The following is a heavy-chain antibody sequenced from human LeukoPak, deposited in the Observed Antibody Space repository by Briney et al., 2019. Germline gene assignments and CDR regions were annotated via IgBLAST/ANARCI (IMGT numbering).Heavy chain of an antibody. J-gene: IGHJ4*02. CDR2: INTDGSTT. CDR3: AREPGYCSSTSCYRPEDY. D-gene: IGHD2-2*01. Sequence: PGGSLRLSCAASGFTFSSYWMHWVRQAPGKGLVWVSRINTDGSTTTYADSVKGRFTISRDNAKNTLYLQMNSLRAEDTAVYYCAREPGYCSSTSCYRPEDYWGQGTLVTVSS. CDR1: GFTFSSYW. V-gene: IGHV3-74*03.